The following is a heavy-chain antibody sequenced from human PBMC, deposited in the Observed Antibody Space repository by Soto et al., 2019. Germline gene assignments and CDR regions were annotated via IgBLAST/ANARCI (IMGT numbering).Heavy chain of an antibody. D-gene: IGHD2-15*01. V-gene: IGHV3-13*01. CDR2: IGTAGDT. J-gene: IGHJ3*02. CDR1: GFIFSSYD. Sequence: EVQLVESGGGLVQPGGSLRLSCEASGFIFSSYDMHWVRQATGKGLEWVSVIGTAGDTFYTGSVKGRFTISRENGKNSLYLQMNSLRAGDTAVYYCARAGQGASCSGGSCYLEASDIWGQGTMVTVSS. CDR3: ARAGQGASCSGGSCYLEASDI.